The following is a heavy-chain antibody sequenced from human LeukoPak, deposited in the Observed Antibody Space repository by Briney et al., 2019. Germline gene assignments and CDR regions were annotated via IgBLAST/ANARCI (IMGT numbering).Heavy chain of an antibody. J-gene: IGHJ3*02. CDR1: GGSISSSSYY. V-gene: IGHV4-39*01. D-gene: IGHD6-13*01. Sequence: SETLSLTCIVSGGSISSSSYYWGWIRQPPGKGLEWIGSIYYSGSTYYNPSLKSRVTISVDTSKNQFSLKLSSVTAADTAVYYCARRSRAGAFDIWGQGTMVTVSS. CDR3: ARRSRAGAFDI. CDR2: IYYSGST.